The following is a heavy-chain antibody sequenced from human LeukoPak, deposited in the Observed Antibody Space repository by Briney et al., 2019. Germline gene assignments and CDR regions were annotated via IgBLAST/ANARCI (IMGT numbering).Heavy chain of an antibody. V-gene: IGHV1-69*13. CDR3: ARDCEESTTGTTGFDY. D-gene: IGHD1-1*01. Sequence: PVKVSCKASGGTFSIYAISWVRQAPGQGLEWMGGIIPIFGTANYAQKFQGRVTITADESTSTAYMELSSLRSEDTAVYYCARDCEESTTGTTGFDYWGQGTLVTVSS. CDR2: IIPIFGTA. CDR1: GGTFSIYA. J-gene: IGHJ4*02.